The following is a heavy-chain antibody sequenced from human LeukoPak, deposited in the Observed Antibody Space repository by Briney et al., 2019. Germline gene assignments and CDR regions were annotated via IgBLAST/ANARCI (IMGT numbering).Heavy chain of an antibody. V-gene: IGHV3-23*01. D-gene: IGHD4-11*01. CDR2: ISGSGGST. J-gene: IGHJ5*02. CDR3: AKDRYSNYGNWFDP. Sequence: VGSLRLSCAASGFTFSSYAMNWVRQAPGKGLEWVSGISGSGGSTYYADSVKGRFTISRDNSKNTLYLQMNSLRAEDTAVYYCAKDRYSNYGNWFDPWGQGALVTVFS. CDR1: GFTFSSYA.